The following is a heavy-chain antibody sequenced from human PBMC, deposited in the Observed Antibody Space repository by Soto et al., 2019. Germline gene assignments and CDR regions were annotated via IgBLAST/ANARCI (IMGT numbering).Heavy chain of an antibody. CDR2: ISYDGSRQ. CDR3: AKDPTFTMVRGAKIY. Sequence: PGGSLRLSCAASGFTFSSFGMHWVRQAPGKGLEWVAVISYDGSRQYYADSVKGRFTISRDNSKNTLYLQMNSLRAEDTAVYYCAKDPTFTMVRGAKIYWGQGTLVTVSS. CDR1: GFTFSSFG. J-gene: IGHJ4*02. V-gene: IGHV3-30*18. D-gene: IGHD3-10*01.